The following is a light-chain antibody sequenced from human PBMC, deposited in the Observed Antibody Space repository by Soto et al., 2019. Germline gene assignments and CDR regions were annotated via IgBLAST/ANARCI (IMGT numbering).Light chain of an antibody. Sequence: LTQPASVSGSPGQSIPISCTGTSSDVGSYNLVSWYQQHPGKAPKLMIYEGSKRPSGVSNRFSGSKSGNTASLTISGLQAEDEADYYCCSYAGSSTSVFGGGTKLTVL. J-gene: IGLJ2*01. CDR1: SSDVGSYNL. CDR3: CSYAGSSTSV. V-gene: IGLV2-23*01. CDR2: EGS.